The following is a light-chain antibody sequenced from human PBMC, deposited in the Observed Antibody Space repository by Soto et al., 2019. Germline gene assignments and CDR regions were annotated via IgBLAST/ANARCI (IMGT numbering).Light chain of an antibody. Sequence: DIQMTQSPSTLSASVGDRVTITWRASQSISSWLAWYQQIPGKAPKLLIYDASSLERGVPSRFSGSGTGTEYTFTISSLQAEDNGTYYCQQYENLPLTFGGGTKVDIK. J-gene: IGKJ4*01. CDR3: QQYENLPLT. CDR1: QSISSW. V-gene: IGKV1-5*01. CDR2: DAS.